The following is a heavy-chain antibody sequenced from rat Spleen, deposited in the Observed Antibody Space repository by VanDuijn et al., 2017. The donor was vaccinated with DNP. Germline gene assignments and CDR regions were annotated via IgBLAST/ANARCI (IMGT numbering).Heavy chain of an antibody. CDR3: TRVVTGSWDY. J-gene: IGHJ2*01. Sequence: EVQLVESGGGPVQPGRSLKLSCVASGFIFSNYWMTWIRQAPGKGLEWVASITNTGDSTYYSDSVKGRFSLSRDNAKSTLYLQMNSLRSEDTATYYCTRVVTGSWDYWGQGVMVTVSS. CDR1: GFIFSNYW. D-gene: IGHD5-1*01. CDR2: ITNTGDST. V-gene: IGHV5-31*01.